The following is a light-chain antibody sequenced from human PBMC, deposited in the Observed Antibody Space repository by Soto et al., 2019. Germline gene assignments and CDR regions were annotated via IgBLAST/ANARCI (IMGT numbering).Light chain of an antibody. CDR1: QIVSSNH. V-gene: IGKV3-20*01. CDR2: GAS. Sequence: EIVLTQSPVSLSLSPRETATRSCRASQIVSSNHLAWYQQKPGQAPRLLIYGASRRATGIPDRFSGSGSGSDFTLTISRLEPEDFAMYYCQQYGSSTYTLGQGTKVDIK. J-gene: IGKJ2*01. CDR3: QQYGSSTYT.